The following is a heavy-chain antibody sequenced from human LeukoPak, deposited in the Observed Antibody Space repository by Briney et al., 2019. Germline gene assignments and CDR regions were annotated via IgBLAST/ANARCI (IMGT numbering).Heavy chain of an antibody. J-gene: IGHJ6*03. Sequence: SETLSLTCTVSGGSISSSSYYWGWIRQPPGKGLEWIGSIYYSGSTYYNPSLKSRVTISVDTSKNQFSLKLSSVTAADTAVYYCARDFRSTVKTYYYYYYMDVWGKGTTVTISS. V-gene: IGHV4-39*07. CDR1: GGSISSSSYY. CDR2: IYYSGST. CDR3: ARDFRSTVKTYYYYYYMDV. D-gene: IGHD4-17*01.